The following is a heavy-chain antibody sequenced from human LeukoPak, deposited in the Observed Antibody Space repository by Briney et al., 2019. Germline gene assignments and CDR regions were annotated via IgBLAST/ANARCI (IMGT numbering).Heavy chain of an antibody. Sequence: GGSLRLSCAASGFTFSSYGMHWGRQAPGKGLEWVTVISYDGSNEYFADSVKGRFTISRDNSKNTLYLQMSSLRAEDTAVYYCAKEEAADGDAFDIWGQGTMVTVSS. V-gene: IGHV3-30*18. CDR3: AKEEAADGDAFDI. J-gene: IGHJ3*02. D-gene: IGHD6-13*01. CDR1: GFTFSSYG. CDR2: ISYDGSNE.